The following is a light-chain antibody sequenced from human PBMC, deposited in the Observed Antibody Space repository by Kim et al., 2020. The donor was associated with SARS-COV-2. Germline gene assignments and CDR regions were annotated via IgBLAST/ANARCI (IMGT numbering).Light chain of an antibody. J-gene: IGKJ3*01. V-gene: IGKV1-33*01. CDR3: QQYDNLPFT. CDR2: DAT. Sequence: DIQMTQSPSSLSASVGDRVTITCQASHDVVTSLNWYQQRPGKTPKLLIYDATNLEAGVSSRFSGTYSGTEFTLTISSLQPEDIATYYCQQYDNLPFTFGPGTKVDIK. CDR1: HDVVTS.